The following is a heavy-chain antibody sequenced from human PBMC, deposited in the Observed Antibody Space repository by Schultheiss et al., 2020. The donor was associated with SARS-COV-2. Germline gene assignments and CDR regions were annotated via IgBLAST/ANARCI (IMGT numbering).Heavy chain of an antibody. J-gene: IGHJ5*02. V-gene: IGHV4-39*07. CDR1: GGSISSSSYY. D-gene: IGHD2-21*01. CDR3: ARGVLSGKRSVVVIAIRRGWFDP. Sequence: SETLSLTCTVSGGSISSSSYYWGWIRQPPGEGLEWIGEINHSGSTNYNPSLKSRVTISVDTSKNQFSLKLSSVTAADTAVYYCARGVLSGKRSVVVIAIRRGWFDPWGQGTLVTVSS. CDR2: INHSGST.